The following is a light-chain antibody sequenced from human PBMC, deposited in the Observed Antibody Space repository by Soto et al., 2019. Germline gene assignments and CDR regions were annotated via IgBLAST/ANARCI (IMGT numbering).Light chain of an antibody. CDR2: EVS. CDR3: SSYTSSVYV. V-gene: IGLV2-18*02. CDR1: SSDVGSYNR. Sequence: QSALTQPPSASGSPGQSVTISCTGTSSDVGSYNRVSWYQQPPGTAPKLMIYEVSNRPSGVPDRFSGSKSGNTASLTISGLQAEDEADYYCSSYTSSVYVFGTGTKVTVL. J-gene: IGLJ1*01.